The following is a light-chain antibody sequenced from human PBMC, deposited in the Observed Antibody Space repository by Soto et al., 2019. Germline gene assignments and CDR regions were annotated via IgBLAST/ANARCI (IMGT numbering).Light chain of an antibody. CDR3: QQYGSSPLT. J-gene: IGKJ4*01. Sequence: EIVLTQSPGTLSLSPGERATLSCRASQSVSSSYLAWYQQKPGQAPRLLLYGASSRATGITDRFSGSGSGTDFTLTISRLEPEDFAVYYCQQYGSSPLTFGGGTKVEI. CDR1: QSVSSSY. CDR2: GAS. V-gene: IGKV3-20*01.